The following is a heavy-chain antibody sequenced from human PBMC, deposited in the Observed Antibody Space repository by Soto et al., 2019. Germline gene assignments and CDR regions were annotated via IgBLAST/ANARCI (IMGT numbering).Heavy chain of an antibody. D-gene: IGHD2-8*01. V-gene: IGHV1-69*01. CDR1: GGTFSSYA. CDR2: IIPIFGTA. CDR3: ARNEAFFTNGDCYTNIDA. Sequence: QVQLVQSGAEVKKPGSSVKVSCKASGGTFSSYAISWVRQAPGQGLEWMGGIIPIFGTANYAQKLQGRVTITADESTSTAYMELSSLRSEDTAVYYCARNEAFFTNGDCYTNIDAWGQGTLVTVSS. J-gene: IGHJ5*02.